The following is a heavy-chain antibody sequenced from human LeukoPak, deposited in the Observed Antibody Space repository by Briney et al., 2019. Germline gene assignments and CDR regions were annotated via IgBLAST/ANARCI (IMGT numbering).Heavy chain of an antibody. Sequence: PSETLSLTCTVSGGSISSYYWSWIRQPPGKGLEWIGYIYYSGSTNYNPSLKSRVTISVDTSKNRFSLKLSSVTAADTAVYYCARTYYDILTGYDFDYWGQGTLVTVSS. CDR3: ARTYYDILTGYDFDY. V-gene: IGHV4-59*01. CDR1: GGSISSYY. D-gene: IGHD3-9*01. J-gene: IGHJ4*02. CDR2: IYYSGST.